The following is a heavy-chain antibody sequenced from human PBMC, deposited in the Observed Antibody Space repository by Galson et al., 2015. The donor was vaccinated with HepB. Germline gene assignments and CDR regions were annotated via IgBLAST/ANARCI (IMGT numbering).Heavy chain of an antibody. V-gene: IGHV1-3*01. Sequence: SVKVSCKASGYTFTSSAMHWVRQAPGQRLEWMGWVNAGNGNTKYSQKFQGRVTITRDTSASTAYMELSSLRSEDTAVYYCASGSGWYEAFDYWGQGTLVTVSS. CDR3: ASGSGWYEAFDY. CDR1: GYTFTSSA. J-gene: IGHJ4*02. D-gene: IGHD6-19*01. CDR2: VNAGNGNT.